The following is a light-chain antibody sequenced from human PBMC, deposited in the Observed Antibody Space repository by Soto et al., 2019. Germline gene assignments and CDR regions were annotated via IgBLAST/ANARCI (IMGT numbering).Light chain of an antibody. CDR1: QGISIA. J-gene: IGKJ4*01. CDR2: DAS. V-gene: IGKV1-13*02. Sequence: AIQLTQSPSSLSASVGDRVTITCRAIQGISIALAWYQQKPVKAPKLLIYDASSLESGVPSRFSGSGSGTDFTLTISSLQPEDFATYYCQQFNSYPLTFGGGTKVDIK. CDR3: QQFNSYPLT.